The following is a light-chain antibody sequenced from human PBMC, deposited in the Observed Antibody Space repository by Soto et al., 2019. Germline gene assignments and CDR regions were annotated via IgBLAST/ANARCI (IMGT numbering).Light chain of an antibody. V-gene: IGKV1-27*01. CDR1: QGISSY. CDR2: SAS. Sequence: DIQLTQSPSSLSASVGDRVTITCRVSQGISSYLNWYRQKPGKVPKLLIYSASNLQSGVPDRFSGSGSGTDFTLTISRLEPEDFAVYYCQQYGSSPPITFGQGTRLEIK. J-gene: IGKJ5*01. CDR3: QQYGSSPPIT.